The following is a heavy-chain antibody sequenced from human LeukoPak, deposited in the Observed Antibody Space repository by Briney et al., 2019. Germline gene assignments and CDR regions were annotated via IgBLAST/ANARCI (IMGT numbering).Heavy chain of an antibody. D-gene: IGHD4-17*01. CDR3: ARWTTLHFDY. J-gene: IGHJ4*02. Sequence: PGGSLRLSCAASDFTVSNNYMSWVRQAPGKGLEWVSLIYSGGGTYYADSVKGRFTISRDNSKNTLYLQMNSLRAEDTAVYYCARWTTLHFDYWGQGTLVTVFS. CDR1: DFTVSNNY. CDR2: IYSGGGT. V-gene: IGHV3-53*01.